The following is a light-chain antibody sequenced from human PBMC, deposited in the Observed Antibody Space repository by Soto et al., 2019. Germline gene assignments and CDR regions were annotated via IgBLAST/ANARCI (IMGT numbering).Light chain of an antibody. CDR3: QQYNNWPPYS. J-gene: IGKJ2*01. CDR2: SAS. CDR1: QSVGTN. V-gene: IGKV3-15*01. Sequence: IVMTQSPATLSVSPGESATLSCRASQSVGTNLAWYQQTPGQAPRVLFHSASTRATGIPARFSGSGSDTEFTLTISGLQSEDFAIYYCQQYNNWPPYSFGQGTKLENK.